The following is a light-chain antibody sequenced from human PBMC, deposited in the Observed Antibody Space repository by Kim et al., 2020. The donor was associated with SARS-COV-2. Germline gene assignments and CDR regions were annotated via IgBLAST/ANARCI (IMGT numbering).Light chain of an antibody. J-gene: IGLJ2*01. V-gene: IGLV2-14*03. Sequence: GQSITIYCTGTSSEVGGYNYVSWYQQHPGKAPKLMIYDVSNRPSGVSNRFSGSKSGNTASLTISGLQPEDEADYFCSSYTTSTTRVFGGGTQLTVL. CDR2: DVS. CDR3: SSYTTSTTRV. CDR1: SSEVGGYNY.